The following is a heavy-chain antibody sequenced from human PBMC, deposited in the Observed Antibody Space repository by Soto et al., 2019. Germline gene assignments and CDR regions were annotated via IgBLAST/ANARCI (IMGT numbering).Heavy chain of an antibody. CDR2: INSRSTYT. V-gene: IGHV3-11*06. J-gene: IGHJ5*02. CDR1: GFTFGDFV. CDR3: ARDLEGYYADL. D-gene: IGHD3-22*01. Sequence: QVYLVESGGGLVKPGGSLRLSCVTSGFTFGDFVMSWMRQAPGKGLEWVSHINSRSTYTNYADSVKGRFTVSRDNAKNSLSLQMNSLRVEDTAVYYCARDLEGYYADLWGQGTLVTVSP.